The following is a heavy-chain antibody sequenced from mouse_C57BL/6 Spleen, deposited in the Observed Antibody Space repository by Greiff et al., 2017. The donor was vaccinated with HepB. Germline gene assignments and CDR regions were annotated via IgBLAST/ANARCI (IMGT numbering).Heavy chain of an antibody. Sequence: QVHVKQPGAELVRPGSSVKLSCKASGYTFTSYWMDWVKQRPGQGLEWIGNIYPSDSETHYNQKFKDKATLTVDKSSSTAYMQLSSLTSEDSAVYYCARAAPYFDYWGQGTTLTVSS. CDR2: IYPSDSET. V-gene: IGHV1-61*01. CDR1: GYTFTSYW. CDR3: ARAAPYFDY. J-gene: IGHJ2*01.